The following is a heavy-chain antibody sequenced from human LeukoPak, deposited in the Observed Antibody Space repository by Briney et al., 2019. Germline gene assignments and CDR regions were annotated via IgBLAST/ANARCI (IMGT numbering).Heavy chain of an antibody. D-gene: IGHD6-19*01. J-gene: IGHJ5*02. CDR2: IKQDGSVQ. V-gene: IGHV3-7*03. Sequence: GGSLRLSCAASKFTFSSYWMSWVRQAPGKGLEWVANIKQDGSVQFYMDSLKGRFTISRDNSKNTLYLQMNSLRAEDTAEYYCAKCINVAGTSENNWFDPWGQGTLVTVSS. CDR1: KFTFSSYW. CDR3: AKCINVAGTSENNWFDP.